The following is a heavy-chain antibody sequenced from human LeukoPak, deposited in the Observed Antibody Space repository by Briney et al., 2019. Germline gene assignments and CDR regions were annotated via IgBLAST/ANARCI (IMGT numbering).Heavy chain of an antibody. D-gene: IGHD6-19*01. V-gene: IGHV3-30*03. CDR1: GFTFSSYG. CDR3: ARTSVAGPYYFDY. Sequence: GGSLRLSCAASGFTFSSYGMHWVRQAPGKGLEWVAVISYDGSNKYYADSVKGRFTISRDNSKNTLYLQMNSLRAEDTAVYYCARTSVAGPYYFDYWGQGTLVTVSS. J-gene: IGHJ4*02. CDR2: ISYDGSNK.